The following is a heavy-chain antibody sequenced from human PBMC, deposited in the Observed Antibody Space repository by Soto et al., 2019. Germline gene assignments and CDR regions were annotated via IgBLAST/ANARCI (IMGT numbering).Heavy chain of an antibody. D-gene: IGHD3-3*01. CDR3: ARDSHPKNTIFGVGNWFDT. J-gene: IGHJ5*02. CDR1: GGTFSSYA. Sequence: ASVKVSCKASGGTFSSYAISWVRQAPGQGLEWMGGIIPIFGTANYAQKFQGRVTITADESTSTAYMELSSLRSEDTAVYYCARDSHPKNTIFGVGNWFDTWGQGTMVTVSS. V-gene: IGHV1-69*13. CDR2: IIPIFGTA.